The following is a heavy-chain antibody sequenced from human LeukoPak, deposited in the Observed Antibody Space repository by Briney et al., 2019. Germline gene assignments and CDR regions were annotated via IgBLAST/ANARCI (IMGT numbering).Heavy chain of an antibody. CDR2: IYYSGST. Sequence: SQTLSLTCTVSGGSISSSGYYWSWIRQHPGKGLEWIGYIYYSGSTYYNPSLKSRVTISVDTSKNQFSLKLSSVTAADTAVYYCARDGAFGMDVWGQGTTVTVSS. J-gene: IGHJ6*02. V-gene: IGHV4-31*03. CDR1: GGSISSSGYY. CDR3: ARDGAFGMDV.